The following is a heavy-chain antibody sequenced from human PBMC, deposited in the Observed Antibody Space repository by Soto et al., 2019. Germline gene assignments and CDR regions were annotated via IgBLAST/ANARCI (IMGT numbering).Heavy chain of an antibody. CDR2: ISGSGGST. CDR1: GFTFSSYA. Sequence: EVQLLESGGGLVQPGGSLRLSCAASGFTFSSYAMSWVRQAPGKGLEWVSAISGSGGSTYYADSVKGRFTISRDNSKNTLYLQMNSLRAEDTAVYYCAKDRRGCWSSGCYAFDYWGQGTLVTVSS. CDR3: AKDRRGCWSSGCYAFDY. V-gene: IGHV3-23*01. D-gene: IGHD6-19*01. J-gene: IGHJ4*02.